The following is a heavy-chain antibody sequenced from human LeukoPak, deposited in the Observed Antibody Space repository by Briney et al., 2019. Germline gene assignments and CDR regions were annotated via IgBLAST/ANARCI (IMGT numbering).Heavy chain of an antibody. D-gene: IGHD6-6*01. Sequence: SETLSLTRTVSGGSISSSSYYWGWIRQPPGKGLEWIGSIYYSGSTYYNPSLKSRVTISVDTSKNQFSLKLSSVTAADTAVYYCARLRLRLCFDIWGQGTMVTVSS. V-gene: IGHV4-39*01. CDR1: GGSISSSSYY. CDR3: ARLRLRLCFDI. J-gene: IGHJ3*02. CDR2: IYYSGST.